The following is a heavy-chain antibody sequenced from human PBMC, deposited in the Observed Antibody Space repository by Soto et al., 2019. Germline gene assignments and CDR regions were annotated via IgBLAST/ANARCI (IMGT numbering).Heavy chain of an antibody. CDR1: GYTFTDYY. J-gene: IGHJ5*02. D-gene: IGHD2-15*01. CDR2: INPGSGGT. CDR3: ARGVCSSWFDP. Sequence: QLQLVQSGAEVKKPGASVKVSCKASGYTFTDYYMHWVRQAPGQGLEWMGWINPGSGGTNFAQKFQGRVTMTRDTSISTAYMEVSSLTSDDTAVYYCARGVCSSWFDPWGQGTLVTVSS. V-gene: IGHV1-2*02.